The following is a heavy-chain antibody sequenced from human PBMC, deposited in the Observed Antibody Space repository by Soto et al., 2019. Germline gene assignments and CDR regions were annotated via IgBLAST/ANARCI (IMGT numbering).Heavy chain of an antibody. J-gene: IGHJ4*02. CDR3: ARDGIFGVVILS. CDR2: IRSNGSEK. Sequence: PGGSLRLSCAASGFTFSSYSMNWVRQAPGKGLEWVANIRSNGSEKYYADSVKGRFTISRDNAKNSLYLQMNSLRAEDTAVYYCARDGIFGVVILSWGQGTLVTVSS. D-gene: IGHD3-3*01. V-gene: IGHV3-21*04. CDR1: GFTFSSYS.